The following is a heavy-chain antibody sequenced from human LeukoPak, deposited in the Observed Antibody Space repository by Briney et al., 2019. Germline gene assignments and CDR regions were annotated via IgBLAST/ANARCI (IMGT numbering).Heavy chain of an antibody. Sequence: SETLSLTCNVSGGSSISCIYYWGWLRPPPGQGLEWIASIYYRGSTYYNQSLKSRVTISVDTSKKQFSLKVTSVTAADTAVYYCARLLPIAAAGGHYFDYWGQGALVTVSS. CDR2: IYYRGST. CDR1: GGSSISCIYY. V-gene: IGHV4-39*01. D-gene: IGHD6-13*01. J-gene: IGHJ4*02. CDR3: ARLLPIAAAGGHYFDY.